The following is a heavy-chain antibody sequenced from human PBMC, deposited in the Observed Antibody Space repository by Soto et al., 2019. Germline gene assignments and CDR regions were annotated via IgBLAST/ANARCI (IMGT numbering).Heavy chain of an antibody. CDR3: ARVGPSYYYDSSGPGWFDP. V-gene: IGHV4-34*01. CDR2: INHSGST. Sequence: PSETLSLTCAVYGGSFSGYYWSWIRQPPGKGLEWIGEINHSGSTNYNPSLKSRVTISVDTSKNQFSLKLSSVTAADTAVYYCARVGPSYYYDSSGPGWFDPWGQGTLVTVSS. D-gene: IGHD3-22*01. CDR1: GGSFSGYY. J-gene: IGHJ5*02.